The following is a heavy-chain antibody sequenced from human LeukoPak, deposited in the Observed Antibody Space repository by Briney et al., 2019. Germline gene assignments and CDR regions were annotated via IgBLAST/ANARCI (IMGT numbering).Heavy chain of an antibody. Sequence: SETLSLTCTVSGGSISSSSYYWGWIRQPPGKGLEWIGSIYYSGSTYYNPSLKSRVTISVDTSKNQFSLKLSSVTAADAAVYYCARRGYGGSPFDYWGQGTLVTVSS. V-gene: IGHV4-39*01. D-gene: IGHD4-23*01. CDR3: ARRGYGGSPFDY. J-gene: IGHJ4*02. CDR2: IYYSGST. CDR1: GGSISSSSYY.